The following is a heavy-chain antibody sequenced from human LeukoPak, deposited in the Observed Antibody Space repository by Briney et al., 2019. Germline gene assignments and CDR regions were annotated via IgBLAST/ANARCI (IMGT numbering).Heavy chain of an antibody. Sequence: GGSLRLCCAASGFTFSTYAMHWVRQAPGKGLEWVAVISNDERNEYYANSVKGRFTVSRDNSKNTLFLQMNSLKPEGTAVYFCARVSEGGTFSDYWGQGTLVTVSS. CDR2: ISNDERNE. D-gene: IGHD1-26*01. J-gene: IGHJ4*02. V-gene: IGHV3-30*04. CDR1: GFTFSTYA. CDR3: ARVSEGGTFSDY.